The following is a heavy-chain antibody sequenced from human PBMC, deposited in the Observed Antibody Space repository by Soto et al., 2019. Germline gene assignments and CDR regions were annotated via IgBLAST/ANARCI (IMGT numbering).Heavy chain of an antibody. CDR3: ARGREAVRGGILFCFDY. J-gene: IGHJ4*02. V-gene: IGHV4-34*01. Sequence: QVQLQQWGAGLLKPSETLSLTCAVYGGSFSGYYWSWIRQPPGKGLEWIGEINHSGSTNYNPSLKRRVTVSVDKSHNQFSLKLSAATDADTAVYYCARGREAVRGGILFCFDYWGQGTLVTVSS. D-gene: IGHD3-10*01. CDR1: GGSFSGYY. CDR2: INHSGST.